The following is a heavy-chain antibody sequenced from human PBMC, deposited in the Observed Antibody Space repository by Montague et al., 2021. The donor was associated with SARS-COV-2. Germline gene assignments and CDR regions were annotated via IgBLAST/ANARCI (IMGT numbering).Heavy chain of an antibody. D-gene: IGHD2-15*01. V-gene: IGHV4-59*08. J-gene: IGHJ4*02. CDR3: ARHYSATLPAVY. Sequence: SETLSLTCTVSGGSISSFSWSWFRQPPVKGLVPIGYISDSGSTNYNPSLTSRVTMSVDTSKDQFSLKVNSVTAADTAVYYCARHYSATLPAVYWGQGTLVTVSS. CDR2: ISDSGST. CDR1: GGSISSFS.